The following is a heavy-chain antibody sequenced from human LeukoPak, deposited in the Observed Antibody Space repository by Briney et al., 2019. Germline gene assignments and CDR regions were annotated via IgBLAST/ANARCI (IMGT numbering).Heavy chain of an antibody. V-gene: IGHV1-8*01. Sequence: ASVKVSCKASGYTFTSYDINWVRQATGQGLEWMGWMNPNSGNTGYAQKFHGRVTMTRNTSISTAYMELSSLRSEDTAVYYCAREGGQQLVRGTFVEYFDYWGQGTLVTVSS. J-gene: IGHJ4*02. D-gene: IGHD6-13*01. CDR2: MNPNSGNT. CDR1: GYTFTSYD. CDR3: AREGGQQLVRGTFVEYFDY.